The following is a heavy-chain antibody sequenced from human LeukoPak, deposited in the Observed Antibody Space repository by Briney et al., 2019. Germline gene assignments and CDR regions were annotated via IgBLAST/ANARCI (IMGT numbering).Heavy chain of an antibody. V-gene: IGHV4-34*01. CDR3: ARRTKYGGYSYGYSDAFDI. J-gene: IGHJ3*02. Sequence: SETLSLTCAVYGGSFSGYYWSGIRQPPGKGLEWIGEINHSGSTNYNPSLKSRVTISVDTSKNQFSLKLSSVTAADTAVYYCARRTKYGGYSYGYSDAFDIWGQGTMVTVSS. D-gene: IGHD5-18*01. CDR2: INHSGST. CDR1: GGSFSGYY.